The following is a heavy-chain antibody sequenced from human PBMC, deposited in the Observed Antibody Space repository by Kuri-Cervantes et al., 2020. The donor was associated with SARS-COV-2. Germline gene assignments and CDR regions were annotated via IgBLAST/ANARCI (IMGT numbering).Heavy chain of an antibody. V-gene: IGHV4-61*01. J-gene: IGHJ4*02. D-gene: IGHD2-2*01. Sequence: SETLSLTCTVSGGSVSSGSYYWSWIRQPPEKGLEWIGYIYYSGSTNYNPSLKSRVTISVDTSKNQFSLKLSSVTAADTAVYYCASRYCSSTSCYFDYWGQGTLVTVSS. CDR3: ASRYCSSTSCYFDY. CDR2: IYYSGST. CDR1: GGSVSSGSYY.